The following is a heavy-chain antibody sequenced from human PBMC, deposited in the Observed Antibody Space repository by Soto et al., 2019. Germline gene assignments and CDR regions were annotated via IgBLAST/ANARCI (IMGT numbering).Heavy chain of an antibody. CDR1: GFTFSTHV. V-gene: IGHV3-23*01. CDR2: VSHSAGST. CDR3: VKESSSGTTLDY. Sequence: GGSLRLSCGASGFTFSTHVMNWFRQAPGMGLEWVSTVSHSAGSTHYAESVKGRFTISRDNSKNTLYLQMNNLRAEDTGRYYCVKESSSGTTLDYWGQGTLVTVS. D-gene: IGHD3-22*01. J-gene: IGHJ4*02.